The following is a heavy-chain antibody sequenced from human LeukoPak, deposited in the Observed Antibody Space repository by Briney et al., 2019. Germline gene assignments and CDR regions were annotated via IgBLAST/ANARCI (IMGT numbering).Heavy chain of an antibody. CDR3: AKDGGSGSYYNFH. CDR2: IWYDGSNK. Sequence: GGSLRLSCAASGFTFRSYNMHWVRQAPGKGLEWVAVIWYDGSNKYYADSVKGRFTISRDNSKNTLYLQMNSLRAEDTAVYYCAKDGGSGSYYNFHWGQGTLVTVSS. J-gene: IGHJ4*02. D-gene: IGHD3-10*01. CDR1: GFTFRSYN. V-gene: IGHV3-30-3*01.